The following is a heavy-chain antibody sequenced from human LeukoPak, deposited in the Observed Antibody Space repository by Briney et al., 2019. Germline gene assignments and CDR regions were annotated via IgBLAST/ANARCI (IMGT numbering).Heavy chain of an antibody. CDR2: ISGSGGST. Sequence: GGSLRLSCAASGFTFSSYAMSWVRQAPGKGLEWVSAISGSGGSTYYADSVKGRFTISRDNSKNTLHLQMNSLRAEDTAVYYCSKDDIIGYSYFDYWGQGTLVTVSS. J-gene: IGHJ4*02. CDR1: GFTFSSYA. V-gene: IGHV3-23*01. D-gene: IGHD3-22*01. CDR3: SKDDIIGYSYFDY.